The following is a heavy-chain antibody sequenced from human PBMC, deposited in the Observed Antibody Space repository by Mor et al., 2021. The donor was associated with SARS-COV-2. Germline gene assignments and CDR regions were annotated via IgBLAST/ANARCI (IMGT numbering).Heavy chain of an antibody. D-gene: IGHD4-4*01. J-gene: IGHJ6*02. V-gene: IGHV4-34*01. CDR3: ARALTTLPYFYYDGMDV. Sequence: SRVTISVDTSKNQFSLKLSSVTAADTAVYYCARALTTLPYFYYDGMDVWVQGTSVTVSS.